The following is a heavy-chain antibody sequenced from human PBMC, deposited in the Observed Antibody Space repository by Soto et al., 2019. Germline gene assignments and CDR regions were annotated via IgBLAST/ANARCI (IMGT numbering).Heavy chain of an antibody. CDR1: GGTFSSYA. CDR2: IIPIFGTA. V-gene: IGHV1-69*13. Sequence: GASVKVSCKASGGTFSSYAISWVRQAPGQGLEWMGGIIPIFGTANYAQKFQGRVTITADESTSTAYMELSSLRSEDTAVYYCARDPMVQAINYYYYYAMDVWGQGTTVTVSS. CDR3: ARDPMVQAINYYYYYAMDV. J-gene: IGHJ6*02. D-gene: IGHD3-10*01.